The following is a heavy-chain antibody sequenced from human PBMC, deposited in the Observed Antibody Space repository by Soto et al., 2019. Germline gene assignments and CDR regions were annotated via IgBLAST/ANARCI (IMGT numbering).Heavy chain of an antibody. V-gene: IGHV3-21*01. J-gene: IGHJ6*02. D-gene: IGHD1-26*01. Sequence: GGSQRLSCAAAGFTFRTYSMNWVRQXXXXXLEWVSSISSSSTYIYYADSVKGRFTISRDNAKNSLYMQMTSLRAEDTAVYYCARDQVGPIYYYYSVMAVWGQGTTVTGFS. CDR3: ARDQVGPIYYYYSVMAV. CDR1: GFTFRTYS. CDR2: ISSSSTYI.